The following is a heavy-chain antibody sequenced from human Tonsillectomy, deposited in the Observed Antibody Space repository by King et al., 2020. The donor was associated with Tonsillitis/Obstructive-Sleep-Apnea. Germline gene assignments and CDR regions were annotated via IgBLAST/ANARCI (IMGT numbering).Heavy chain of an antibody. D-gene: IGHD2-15*01. Sequence: QLVQSGAEVKKPGESLKISCKSSGYSFTSYWIGWVRQMPGKGLEWMGIIYPGDSDTRYSPSFQGQVTISADKSISTAYLQWSSLKASDTAMYYCARLVGVGVATRGPPVNLFQPWGQGTLVTVSS. CDR2: IYPGDSDT. J-gene: IGHJ5*02. CDR3: ARLVGVGVATRGPPVNLFQP. CDR1: GYSFTSYW. V-gene: IGHV5-51*01.